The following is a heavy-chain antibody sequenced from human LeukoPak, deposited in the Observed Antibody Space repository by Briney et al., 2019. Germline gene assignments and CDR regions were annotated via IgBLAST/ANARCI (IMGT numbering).Heavy chain of an antibody. Sequence: PSETLSLTCTVSGGSISSYYWSWIRQPPGKGLEWIGYIYYSGSTNYNPSLKSRVTISVDTSKNQFSLKLSSVTAADTAVYYRARQTYYYDSSGYRRWFDPWGQGTLVTVSS. CDR2: IYYSGST. D-gene: IGHD3-22*01. V-gene: IGHV4-59*01. CDR1: GGSISSYY. J-gene: IGHJ5*02. CDR3: ARQTYYYDSSGYRRWFDP.